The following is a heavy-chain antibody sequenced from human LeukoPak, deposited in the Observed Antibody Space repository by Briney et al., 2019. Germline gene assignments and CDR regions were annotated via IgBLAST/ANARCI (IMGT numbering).Heavy chain of an antibody. V-gene: IGHV3-30-3*01. CDR2: LSNDGSSK. CDR3: ARGGSDWYNGDY. J-gene: IGHJ4*02. CDR1: GFTFSNAW. D-gene: IGHD6-19*01. Sequence: GGSLRLSCAASGFTFSNAWMSWVRQAPGKGLEWVALLSNDGSSKYYADSVKGRFTISRDNSKNTLYLQMSSLRTEDTAVYYCARGGSDWYNGDYWGQGALVTVSS.